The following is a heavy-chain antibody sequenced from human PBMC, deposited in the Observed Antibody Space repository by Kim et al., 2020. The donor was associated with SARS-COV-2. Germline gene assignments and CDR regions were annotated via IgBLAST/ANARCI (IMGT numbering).Heavy chain of an antibody. V-gene: IGHV3-23*01. CDR1: GFTFTGYA. J-gene: IGHJ4*02. D-gene: IGHD2-2*03. Sequence: GGSLRLSCTTSGFTFTGYAMSWVRQAPGKGLEWVSSIDGSDGTTYYVDSVKGRFTISRDNSKTTLYLQMRTLRADDTAVYYCMKGGWGWIWDHWGQGTPV. CDR3: MKGGWGWIWDH. CDR2: IDGSDGTT.